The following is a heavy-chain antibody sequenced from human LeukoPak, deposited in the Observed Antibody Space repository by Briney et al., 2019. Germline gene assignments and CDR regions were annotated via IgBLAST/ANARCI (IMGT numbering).Heavy chain of an antibody. CDR3: ARDRWELLAYFDY. V-gene: IGHV6-1*01. J-gene: IGHJ4*02. Sequence: SQTLSLTCAISGDSVTSNSAAWHWIRQSPSRGLEWLGRTYYRSKWYNDYAVSVKSLITINPDTSKNQFSLQLNSVTPEDTAVYYCARDRWELLAYFDYWGQGTLVTVSS. CDR1: GDSVTSNSAA. D-gene: IGHD1-26*01. CDR2: TYYRSKWYN.